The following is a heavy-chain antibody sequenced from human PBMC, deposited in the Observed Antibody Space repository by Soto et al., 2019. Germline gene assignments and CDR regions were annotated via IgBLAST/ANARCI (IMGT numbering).Heavy chain of an antibody. D-gene: IGHD3-3*01. CDR3: AHRVLRTVFGLVTTTAIYFDF. Sequence: QITLNESGPTVVRPTETLTLTCRFSGFSLTTSGVGVGWIRQSPGKAPGWLALIYWADDKRYSASLKSRLTITKDTSKNQVVLTVSDLDPTDTATYYCAHRVLRTVFGLVTTTAIYFDFWGQGTPVAVSS. V-gene: IGHV2-5*02. CDR2: IYWADDK. J-gene: IGHJ4*02. CDR1: GFSLTTSGVG.